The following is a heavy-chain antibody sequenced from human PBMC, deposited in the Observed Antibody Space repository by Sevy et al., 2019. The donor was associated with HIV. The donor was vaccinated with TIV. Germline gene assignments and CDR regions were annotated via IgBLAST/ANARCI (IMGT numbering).Heavy chain of an antibody. J-gene: IGHJ6*02. CDR1: GFTFSNAW. CDR2: IKSKTDGGTT. V-gene: IGHV3-15*01. Sequence: GGSLRLSCAASGFTFSNAWMSWVRQAPGKGLEWVGRIKSKTDGGTTDDAAPGKGRFTISRDDSKKTLYLQMNSLKTEDTAVYYCTTDFSREYYDFWSGYYRDYYYGMDVWGQGTTVTVSS. D-gene: IGHD3-3*01. CDR3: TTDFSREYYDFWSGYYRDYYYGMDV.